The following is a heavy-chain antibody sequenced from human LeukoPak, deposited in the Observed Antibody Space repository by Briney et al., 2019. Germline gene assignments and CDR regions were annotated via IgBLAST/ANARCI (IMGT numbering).Heavy chain of an antibody. CDR2: IYYSGST. Sequence: SETLSLTCTVSGGSISSYYWSWIRQPPGKGLEWIGYIYYSGSTNYNPSLKSRVTISVDTSKNQFSLKLSSVTAADTAVYYCARLLGLRYFDWLRGAFDYWGQGTLVTVSS. J-gene: IGHJ4*02. CDR3: ARLLGLRYFDWLRGAFDY. V-gene: IGHV4-59*12. CDR1: GGSISSYY. D-gene: IGHD3-9*01.